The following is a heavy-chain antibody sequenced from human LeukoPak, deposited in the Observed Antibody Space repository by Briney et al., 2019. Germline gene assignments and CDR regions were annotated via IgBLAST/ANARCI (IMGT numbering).Heavy chain of an antibody. Sequence: PGGSLRLSCAASGFIFTNYFMSWVRQAPGKGLEWVASIKHDGSEKYYVDSVRGRFTISRDNAKNSLYLQMNSLRAEDTAVYYCARTEGYWGQGTLVTVSS. J-gene: IGHJ4*02. CDR2: IKHDGSEK. CDR3: ARTEGY. V-gene: IGHV3-7*01. CDR1: GFIFTNYF.